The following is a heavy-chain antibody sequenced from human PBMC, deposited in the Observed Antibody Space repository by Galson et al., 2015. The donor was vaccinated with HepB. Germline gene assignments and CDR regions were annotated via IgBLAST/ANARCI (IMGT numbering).Heavy chain of an antibody. CDR2: MSYDGSNN. CDR3: AKERPSGDYDINGMGV. V-gene: IGHV3-30*18. J-gene: IGHJ6*02. D-gene: IGHD3-16*01. CDR1: GFTFISYG. Sequence: SLRLSCAGSGFTFISYGFHWVRQAPGKGLEWVAVMSYDGSNNYYAASVKGRFTVSRVNSKNTLYLQMNSLKTEDTAVYYCAKERPSGDYDINGMGVGGPGTTVSV.